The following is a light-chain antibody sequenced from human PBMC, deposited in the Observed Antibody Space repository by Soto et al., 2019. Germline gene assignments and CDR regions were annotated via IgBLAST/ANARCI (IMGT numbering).Light chain of an antibody. CDR3: QQYGRT. CDR1: QSVSSSY. J-gene: IGKJ1*01. Sequence: EIVLTQSPGTLSLSPGERATLSCRASQSVSSSYLAWYQQKPGQAPRLLIYSASVRAAGVPARFSGSGSGTEFTLTISSLQSEDFAVYYCQQYGRTFGQGTKVDI. V-gene: IGKV3-20*01. CDR2: SAS.